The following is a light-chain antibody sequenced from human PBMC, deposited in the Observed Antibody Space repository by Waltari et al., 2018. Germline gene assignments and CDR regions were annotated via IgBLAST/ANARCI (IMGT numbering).Light chain of an antibody. V-gene: IGKV3D-15*01. CDR3: QQYDYWPWT. J-gene: IGKJ1*01. CDR1: QSVRST. Sequence: ATLSCRASQSVRSTFAWFQQKPGQPPRLLIYGTAARATGIPARFTGSGSGTEFSLTISSLQPEDFATYYCQQYDYWPWTFGQGTRVETK. CDR2: GTA.